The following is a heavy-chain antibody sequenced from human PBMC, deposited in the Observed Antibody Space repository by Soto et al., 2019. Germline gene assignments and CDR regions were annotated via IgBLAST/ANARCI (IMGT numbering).Heavy chain of an antibody. CDR2: ISSSSSPI. V-gene: IGHV3-48*02. Sequence: GGCLRLSCAASGFTFSSYSMNWVRQAPGKGLEWVSYISSSSSPIYYADSVKGRFTISRDNAKNSLYLQMNSLRDEDTAVYYCARESRFLEWLSLNWFDPWGQRTRVTDSS. J-gene: IGHJ5*02. CDR3: ARESRFLEWLSLNWFDP. CDR1: GFTFSSYS. D-gene: IGHD3-3*01.